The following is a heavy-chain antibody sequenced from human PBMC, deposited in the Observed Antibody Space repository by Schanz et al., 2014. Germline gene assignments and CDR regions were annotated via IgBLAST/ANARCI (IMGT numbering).Heavy chain of an antibody. CDR2: ISGSGGST. V-gene: IGHV3-23*01. J-gene: IGHJ4*02. CDR1: GFSFSSYA. D-gene: IGHD3-10*01. CDR3: VSSGSYSSYAF. Sequence: DVHLLESGGGLVQPGGSLRLSCTASGFSFSSYAMSWVRQAPGKGLEWVSAISGSGGSTYYADSVKGRFTISRDNSKNTLYLQMNSLRAEDTAVYHCVSSGSYSSYAFWGQGTLVTVSS.